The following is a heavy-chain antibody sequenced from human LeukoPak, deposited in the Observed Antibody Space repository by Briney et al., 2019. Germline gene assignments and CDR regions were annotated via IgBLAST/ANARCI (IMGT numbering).Heavy chain of an antibody. CDR1: GGSFSGYY. CDR2: INHSGST. CDR3: ARVVWPNWFDP. V-gene: IGHV4-34*01. J-gene: IGHJ5*02. Sequence: PSETLSLTCAVYGGSFSGYYWSWIRQPPGKGLEWIGEINHSGSTNYNPSLKSRVTISVDTSKNQFSLKLSSVTAADTAVYYCARVVWPNWFDPWGQGTLVTVSS.